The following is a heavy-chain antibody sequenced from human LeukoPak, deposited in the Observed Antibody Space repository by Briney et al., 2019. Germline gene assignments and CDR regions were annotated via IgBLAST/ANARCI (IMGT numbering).Heavy chain of an antibody. CDR3: AKTIVVVPAAIRPDYYYGMDV. J-gene: IGHJ6*04. CDR1: GFIFSSYA. V-gene: IGHV3-30*18. CDR2: ISSDGSNK. D-gene: IGHD2-2*02. Sequence: GGSLRLSCAASGFIFSSYAMHWVRQAPGKGLEWVAIISSDGSNKYYADSVKGRFTISRDNSKNTLYLQMNSLRAEDTAVYYCAKTIVVVPAAIRPDYYYGMDVWGKGTTVTVSS.